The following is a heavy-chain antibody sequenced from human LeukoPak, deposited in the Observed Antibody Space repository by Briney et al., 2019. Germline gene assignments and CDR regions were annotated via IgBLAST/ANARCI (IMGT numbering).Heavy chain of an antibody. CDR1: GYTFTGYY. V-gene: IGHV1-2*02. Sequence: ASVKVSCKASGYTFTGYYMHWVRQAPGQGLEWMGWINPNSGGTNYAQKFQGRVTMARDTSISTAYMGLSRLRSDDTAVYYCAREDSAGIAAAGTCYYGMDVWGQGTTVTVSS. J-gene: IGHJ6*02. CDR2: INPNSGGT. CDR3: AREDSAGIAAAGTCYYGMDV. D-gene: IGHD6-13*01.